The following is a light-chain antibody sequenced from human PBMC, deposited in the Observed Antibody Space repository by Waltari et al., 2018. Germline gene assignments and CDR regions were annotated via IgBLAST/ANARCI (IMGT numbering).Light chain of an antibody. CDR2: AAS. Sequence: IVLTQSPGTLSLSPGERATLSCRASQSVSKYLAWYQQRPGQAPRLLIYAASTRATGIPDRFSGSGFGTDFSLTISRLEPEDFAMYYCQNHERLPATFGQGTKVEIK. CDR1: QSVSKY. V-gene: IGKV3-20*01. J-gene: IGKJ1*01. CDR3: QNHERLPAT.